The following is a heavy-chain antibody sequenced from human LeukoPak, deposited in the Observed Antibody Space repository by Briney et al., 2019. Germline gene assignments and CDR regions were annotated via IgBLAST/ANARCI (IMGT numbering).Heavy chain of an antibody. D-gene: IGHD3-22*01. CDR3: VKDLSYESSGYVFDH. Sequence: GGSLRLSCAASGFNFEDYTMHWGRQAPGKTLEGVSLISWDGTPYYTDSVKGRFTISRDNSKNSLYLQMDTLRSEDAAFYYCVKDLSYESSGYVFDHWGQGTLVTVSS. CDR2: ISWDGTP. V-gene: IGHV3-43*01. J-gene: IGHJ4*02. CDR1: GFNFEDYT.